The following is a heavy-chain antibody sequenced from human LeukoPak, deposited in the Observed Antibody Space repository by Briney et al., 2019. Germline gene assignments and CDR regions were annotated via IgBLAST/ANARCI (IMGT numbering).Heavy chain of an antibody. CDR1: GFTFSTYS. CDR2: ISAGSRGI. Sequence: GGSLRLSCAASGFTFSTYSMTWVRQAPGKGLEWISHISAGSRGIYYADSVKGRFTISRDNAKNSLYLQMNSLRAEDTAVYYCARTYYDILTAYNPYFDYWGQGTLVTVSS. V-gene: IGHV3-48*04. CDR3: ARTYYDILTAYNPYFDY. D-gene: IGHD3-9*01. J-gene: IGHJ4*02.